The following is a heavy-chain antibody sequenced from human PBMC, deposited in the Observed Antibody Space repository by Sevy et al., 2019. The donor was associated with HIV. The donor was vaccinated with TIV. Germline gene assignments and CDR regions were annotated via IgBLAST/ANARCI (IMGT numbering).Heavy chain of an antibody. CDR1: GFTFSSYG. CDR2: IRYDGSNK. D-gene: IGHD3-9*01. J-gene: IGHJ4*02. Sequence: GGSLRLSCAASGFTFSSYGMHWVRQAPGKGLEWMAFIRYDGSNKYYADSVKGRFTISRDNSKNTLYLQMNSLRAEDTALYYCAKHLMDILTGGTRDWGQGTLVTVSS. CDR3: AKHLMDILTGGTRD. V-gene: IGHV3-30*02.